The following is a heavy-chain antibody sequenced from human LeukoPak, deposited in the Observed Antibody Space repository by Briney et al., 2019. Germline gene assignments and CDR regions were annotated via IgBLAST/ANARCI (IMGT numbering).Heavy chain of an antibody. V-gene: IGHV6-1*01. D-gene: IGHD6-13*01. Sequence: SQTLSLTCAISGDSVSSNSVAWNWLRQSPSRGLEWLGRTYYRSKWYTDYAESVKSRMTINPDTSKNQFSLQLNSVTPEDTAVHYCARIKQQLADYWGQGTLVTVSS. CDR2: TYYRSKWYT. J-gene: IGHJ4*02. CDR1: GDSVSSNSVA. CDR3: ARIKQQLADY.